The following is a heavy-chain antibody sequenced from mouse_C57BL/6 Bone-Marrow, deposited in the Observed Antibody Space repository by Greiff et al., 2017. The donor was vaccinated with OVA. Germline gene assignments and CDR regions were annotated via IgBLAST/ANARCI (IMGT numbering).Heavy chain of an antibody. V-gene: IGHV3-6*01. CDR2: ISYDGSN. Sequence: EVQLQESGPGLVKPSQSLSLTCSVTGYSITSGYYWNWIRQFPGNKLEWMGYISYDGSNNSNPSLKNRISITRDTSKNQFFLKLNSVTTEDTATYYCAREGGLRRGAWFAYWGQGTLVTVSA. D-gene: IGHD2-4*01. CDR3: AREGGLRRGAWFAY. J-gene: IGHJ3*01. CDR1: GYSITSGYY.